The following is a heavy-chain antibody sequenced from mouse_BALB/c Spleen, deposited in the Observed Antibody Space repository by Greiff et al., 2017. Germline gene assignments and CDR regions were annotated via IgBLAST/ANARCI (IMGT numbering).Heavy chain of an antibody. V-gene: IGHV10-1*02. CDR2: IRSKSNNYAT. CDR1: GFTFNTYA. D-gene: IGHD1-1*02. Sequence: EVHLVESGGGLVQPKGSLKLSCAASGFTFNTYAMNRVRQAPGKGLEWVARIRSKSNNYATYYADSVKDRFTISRDDSQSMLYLQMNNLKTEDTAMYYCVRHGGGNAMDYWGQGTSVTVSS. CDR3: VRHGGGNAMDY. J-gene: IGHJ4*01.